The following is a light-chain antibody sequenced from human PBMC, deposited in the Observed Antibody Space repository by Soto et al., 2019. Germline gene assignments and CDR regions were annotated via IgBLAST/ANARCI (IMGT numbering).Light chain of an antibody. Sequence: DIQLTQSPSFLSASVGDRVTITCRASQGITNYLAWYQQKPGTAPQLLIYAASTLQSGVPSRVSGSGSGTEFTLTISSLQPEDFATYYCQQLHSNPYTFGQGTKVEI. V-gene: IGKV1-9*01. J-gene: IGKJ2*01. CDR1: QGITNY. CDR2: AAS. CDR3: QQLHSNPYT.